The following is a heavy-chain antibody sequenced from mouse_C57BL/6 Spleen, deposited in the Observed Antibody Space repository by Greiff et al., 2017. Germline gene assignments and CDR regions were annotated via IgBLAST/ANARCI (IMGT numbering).Heavy chain of an antibody. CDR2: IDPSDSET. V-gene: IGHV1-52*01. CDR3: ARRYGSSYPYYFDY. CDR1: GYTFTSYW. D-gene: IGHD1-1*01. Sequence: QVQLKQPGAELVRPGSSVKLSCKASGYTFTSYWMHWVKQRPIQGLEWIGNIDPSDSETHYNQKFKDKATLTVDKSSSTAYMQLSSLTSEDSAVYYCARRYGSSYPYYFDYWGQGTTLTVSS. J-gene: IGHJ2*01.